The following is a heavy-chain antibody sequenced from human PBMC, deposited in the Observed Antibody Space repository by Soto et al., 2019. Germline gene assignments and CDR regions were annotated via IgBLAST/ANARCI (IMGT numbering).Heavy chain of an antibody. V-gene: IGHV4-39*01. D-gene: IGHD3-9*01. Sequence: QLQLQESGPGLVKPSETLSLTCTVSGGSITSTTYHWGWIRQPPGKELEYIGNIYYLGSTSYNPSLRTRVTISVDTSKNQFSLKLSSVTAADTAVYYCVRLDSLKIDCWGQGTLVTVAS. CDR1: GGSITSTTYH. J-gene: IGHJ4*02. CDR3: VRLDSLKIDC. CDR2: IYYLGST.